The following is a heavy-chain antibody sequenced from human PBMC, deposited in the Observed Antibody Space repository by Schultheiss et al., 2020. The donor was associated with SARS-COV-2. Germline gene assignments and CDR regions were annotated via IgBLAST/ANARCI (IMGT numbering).Heavy chain of an antibody. CDR3: ARDDPNWGSSWFYP. CDR2: IYTSGST. D-gene: IGHD7-27*01. V-gene: IGHV4-61*02. CDR1: GGSISSGSYY. Sequence: SQTLSLTCTVSGGSISSGSYYWSWIRQPAGKGLEWIGRIYTSGSTNYNPSLKSRVTISVDTSKNQFSLKLSSVTAADTAVYYCARDDPNWGSSWFYPWGQGTLVTVSS. J-gene: IGHJ5*02.